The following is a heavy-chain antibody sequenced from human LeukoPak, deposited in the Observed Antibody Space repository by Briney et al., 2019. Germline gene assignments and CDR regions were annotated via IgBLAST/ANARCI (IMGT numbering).Heavy chain of an antibody. CDR3: ARSGWYGNWFDP. Sequence: SETLSLTCAVYGGSFSGYYWSWIRQPPGTGLEWIGEINHSGSTNYNPSLKSRVTISVDTSKNQFSLKLSSVTAADTAVYYCARSGWYGNWFDPWGQGTLVTVSS. V-gene: IGHV4-34*01. J-gene: IGHJ5*02. CDR2: INHSGST. CDR1: GGSFSGYY. D-gene: IGHD6-19*01.